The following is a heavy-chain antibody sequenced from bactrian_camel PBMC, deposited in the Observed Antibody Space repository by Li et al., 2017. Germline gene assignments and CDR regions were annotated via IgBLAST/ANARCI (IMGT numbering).Heavy chain of an antibody. V-gene: IGHV3S6*01. D-gene: IGHD2*01. Sequence: HVQLVESGGGLVLPGGSLRLSCAASGFTFTTNYMNWVRQAPGKGLEWVSTINGDGTNTVYLDSVKGRFTISRDNANSIMFLQMNNLKSEDTGVYYCVSRGYCDVSSGQNPQYWGQGTQVTVS. CDR1: GFTFTTNY. J-gene: IGHJ4*01. CDR2: INGDGTNT. CDR3: VSRGYCDVSSGQNPQY.